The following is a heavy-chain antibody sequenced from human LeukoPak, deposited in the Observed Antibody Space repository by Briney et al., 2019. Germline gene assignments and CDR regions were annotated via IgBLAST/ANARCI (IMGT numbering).Heavy chain of an antibody. CDR2: IYYSGST. D-gene: IGHD3-10*01. V-gene: IGHV4-59*12. CDR3: ARGSVRVVRGVTDN. Sequence: PSETLSLTCTVSGGSISGYFWSWIRQPPGKGLEWIGYIYYSGSTNYNPSLKSRVTISVDTSKNQFSLKLSSVTAADTAVYYCARGSVRVVRGVTDNWGQGTLVTVSS. CDR1: GGSISGYF. J-gene: IGHJ4*02.